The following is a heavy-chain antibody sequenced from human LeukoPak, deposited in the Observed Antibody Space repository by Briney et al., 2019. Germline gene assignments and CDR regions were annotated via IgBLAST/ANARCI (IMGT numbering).Heavy chain of an antibody. CDR2: MNPNSGNT. Sequence: ASVKVSCKASGYTFTSYDINWVRQATGQGLEWMGWMNPNSGNTGYAQKFQGRVTMTRNTSISTAYMELSSLRSEDTAVYYCARGIRSRDTAMVTTNFDYWGQGTLVTVSS. CDR1: GYTFTSYD. CDR3: ARGIRSRDTAMVTTNFDY. J-gene: IGHJ4*02. V-gene: IGHV1-8*01. D-gene: IGHD5-18*01.